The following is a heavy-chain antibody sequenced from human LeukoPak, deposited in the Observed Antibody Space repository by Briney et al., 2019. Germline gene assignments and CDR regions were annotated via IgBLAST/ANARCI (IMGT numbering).Heavy chain of an antibody. CDR1: GYTFTSYD. V-gene: IGHV1-2*02. CDR2: INPNSGGT. CDR3: ARDGERGYGGYDTYYYMDV. J-gene: IGHJ6*03. D-gene: IGHD5-12*01. Sequence: ASVKVSCKASGYTFTSYDINWVRQAPGQGLEWMGWINPNSGGTNYAQKFQGRVTMTRDTSISTAYMELSRLRSDDTAVYYCARDGERGYGGYDTYYYMDVWGKGTTVTISS.